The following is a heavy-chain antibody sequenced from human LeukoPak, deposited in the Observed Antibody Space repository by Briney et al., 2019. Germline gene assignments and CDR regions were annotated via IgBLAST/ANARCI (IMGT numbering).Heavy chain of an antibody. CDR2: ISGCGGST. Sequence: SGGSLRLSCAASGFTFSSYVMSWVRQAPGKGLEWVSAISGCGGSTYYADSGKGRFTISRDNSKNTLYLQMNSLRAEDPAVYYCAKNGARRQWLELYYFAYWGQGTLVTVSS. D-gene: IGHD6-19*01. CDR1: GFTFSSYV. V-gene: IGHV3-23*01. CDR3: AKNGARRQWLELYYFAY. J-gene: IGHJ4*02.